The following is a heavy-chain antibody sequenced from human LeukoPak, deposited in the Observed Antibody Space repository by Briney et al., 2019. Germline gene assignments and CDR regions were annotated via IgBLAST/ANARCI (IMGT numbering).Heavy chain of an antibody. J-gene: IGHJ3*02. CDR2: IYSGGST. Sequence: PGRSLRLSCAASGFTFSSYGMHWVRQAPGKGLEWVSIIYSGGSTYYADSVKGRFTISRDNSKNTLYLQMNSLRAEDTAVYYCARTPDYGDYVALDAFDIWGQGTMVTVSS. V-gene: IGHV3-66*01. CDR3: ARTPDYGDYVALDAFDI. CDR1: GFTFSSYG. D-gene: IGHD4-17*01.